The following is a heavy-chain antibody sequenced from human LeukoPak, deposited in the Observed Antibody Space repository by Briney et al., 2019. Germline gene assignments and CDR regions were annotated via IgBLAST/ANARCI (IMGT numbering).Heavy chain of an antibody. D-gene: IGHD1-26*01. CDR1: GYTFTSYA. V-gene: IGHV1-3*01. CDR2: INAGNGNT. Sequence: EASVKVSCKASGYTFTSYAMHWVRQAPGQRLEWMGWINAGNGNTNYAQKLQGRVTMTTDTSTSTAYMELRSLRSDDTAVYYCARDLASGSYYLNWFDPWGQGTLVTVSS. CDR3: ARDLASGSYYLNWFDP. J-gene: IGHJ5*02.